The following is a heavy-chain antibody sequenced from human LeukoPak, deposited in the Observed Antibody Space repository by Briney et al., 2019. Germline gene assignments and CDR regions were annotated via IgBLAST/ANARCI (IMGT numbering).Heavy chain of an antibody. D-gene: IGHD3-22*01. V-gene: IGHV4-39*01. CDR1: GFTFSSYW. Sequence: PGGSLRLSCAASGFTFSSYWMSWVRQPPGKGLEWIGSIYYSGSTYYNPSLKSRVTISVDTSKNQFSLKLSSVTAADTAVYYCARRPDYYDSSGYGPTVDYWGQGTLVTVSS. CDR2: IYYSGST. CDR3: ARRPDYYDSSGYGPTVDY. J-gene: IGHJ4*02.